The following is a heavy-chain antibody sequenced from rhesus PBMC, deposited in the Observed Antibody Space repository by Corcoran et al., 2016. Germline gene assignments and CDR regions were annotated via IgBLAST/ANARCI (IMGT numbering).Heavy chain of an antibody. D-gene: IGHD4-29*01. V-gene: IGHV1-180*01. Sequence: QVQLVQSGAEIKQPGASVKLSCKASGYTFTSYYMHWWSQAPGQGLEWIRLISPYNGNKGYAQNFQGRVTITTDTSTSTGYMELSSLRSEDTAVYYCTRVRGSSYFDYWGQGVLVTVSS. J-gene: IGHJ4*01. CDR1: GYTFTSYY. CDR2: ISPYNGNK. CDR3: TRVRGSSYFDY.